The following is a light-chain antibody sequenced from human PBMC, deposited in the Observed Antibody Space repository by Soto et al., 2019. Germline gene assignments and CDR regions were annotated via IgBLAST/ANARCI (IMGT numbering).Light chain of an antibody. CDR1: SSDVGAFNY. V-gene: IGLV2-14*03. J-gene: IGLJ1*01. CDR3: NSYTSNNTYV. Sequence: QSALTQPASVSGSPGQAITISCSGTSSDVGAFNYVSWYQQHPGKAPKLMIYDVSNLPSGVSNRFSGSKSGNTASLTISGLRAEDEADYYCNSYTSNNTYVFGTGTKLTVL. CDR2: DVS.